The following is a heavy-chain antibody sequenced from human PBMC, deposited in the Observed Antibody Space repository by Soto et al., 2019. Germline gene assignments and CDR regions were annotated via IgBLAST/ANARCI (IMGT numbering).Heavy chain of an antibody. CDR2: IYYSGST. CDR1: GGSISSYY. V-gene: IGHV4-59*01. D-gene: IGHD3-22*01. CDR3: ARGGDSSGYYLIDY. Sequence: TVSGGSISSYYWSWIRQPPGEGLEWIGYIYYSGSTNYNPSLKSRVTISVDTSKNQFSLKLSSVTAADTAVYYCARGGDSSGYYLIDYWGQGTLVTVS. J-gene: IGHJ4*02.